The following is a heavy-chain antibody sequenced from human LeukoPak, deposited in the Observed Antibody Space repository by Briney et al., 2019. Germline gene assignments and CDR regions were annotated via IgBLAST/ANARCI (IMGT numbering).Heavy chain of an antibody. Sequence: PSETLSLTCTVSGGSISSGDYYWSWIRQPPGKGLEWIGYIYYSGSTYYNPSLKSRVTISVDTSKNQFSLKLSSVTAADTAVYYCARGWALLWFGELYRRDPVNFDYWGQGTLVTVSS. V-gene: IGHV4-30-4*01. J-gene: IGHJ4*02. CDR1: GGSISSGDYY. D-gene: IGHD3-10*01. CDR2: IYYSGST. CDR3: ARGWALLWFGELYRRDPVNFDY.